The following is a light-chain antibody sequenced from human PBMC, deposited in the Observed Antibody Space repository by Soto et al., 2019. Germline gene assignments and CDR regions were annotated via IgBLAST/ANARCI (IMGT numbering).Light chain of an antibody. V-gene: IGKV1-5*03. CDR2: KAS. Sequence: DIQMTQSPSTLSASVGDRVTITCRASQSISSGLALYQQKPGKAPKLLLYKASSLESGVPSRFSGSGSGTEFTLTISSLQPDDFATYYCQHYDTYPLTFGGGTKVEIK. J-gene: IGKJ4*01. CDR1: QSISSG. CDR3: QHYDTYPLT.